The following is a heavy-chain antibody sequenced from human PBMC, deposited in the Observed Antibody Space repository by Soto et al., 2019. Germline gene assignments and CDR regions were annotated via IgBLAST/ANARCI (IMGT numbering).Heavy chain of an antibody. CDR3: AKEYGNRYWYFDY. Sequence: GGAERRSCTASGCTSGKYAVIGVRQAPGKGLEWVSAISGSGGSTYYADSVKGRFSISRDTSKNTVSLQMNSLRAEDTALYYYAKEYGNRYWYFDYWGQGTQVTVSS. CDR1: GCTSGKYA. V-gene: IGHV3-23*01. CDR2: ISGSGGST. D-gene: IGHD3-16*02. J-gene: IGHJ4*02.